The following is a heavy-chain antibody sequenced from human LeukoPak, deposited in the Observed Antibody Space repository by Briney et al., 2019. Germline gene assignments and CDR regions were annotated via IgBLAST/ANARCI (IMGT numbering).Heavy chain of an antibody. CDR1: GFTFTNYW. Sequence: RAGGSLRLSCAASGFTFTNYWMSWVRQAPGKRLELVANIKQDRSEKYYVDSVKGRFTISRDNAKNSLYLQMNSLRAEDTAVYYCARLREIPVFGVVTKSTSYFDYWGQGTLVTVSS. CDR3: ARLREIPVFGVVTKSTSYFDY. V-gene: IGHV3-7*01. J-gene: IGHJ4*02. CDR2: IKQDRSEK. D-gene: IGHD3-3*01.